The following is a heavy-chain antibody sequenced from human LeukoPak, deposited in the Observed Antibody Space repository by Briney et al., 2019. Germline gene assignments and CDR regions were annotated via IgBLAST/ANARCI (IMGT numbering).Heavy chain of an antibody. D-gene: IGHD2-2*01. CDR3: ARDKYQLARSVRHYGLDV. CDR1: GGSISSSSYY. J-gene: IGHJ6*02. V-gene: IGHV4-39*02. CDR2: IYYSGST. Sequence: PSETVSLTCTVSGGSISSSSYYWGWIRQPPGKGLEWIGSIYYSGSTYYNPSLKSRVTISVDTSKNQFSLKLSSVTAADTAVYYCARDKYQLARSVRHYGLDVWGQGTTVIVSS.